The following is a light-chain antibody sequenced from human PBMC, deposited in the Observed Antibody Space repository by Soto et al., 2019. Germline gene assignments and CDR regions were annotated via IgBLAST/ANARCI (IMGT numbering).Light chain of an antibody. CDR3: QQYYSTPWT. Sequence: DIQMTQSPSPLSVSVGDRVTITCQASQDISTFLNWYHHRPGKAPKLLIYDASHLQSGVASRFSASGAGTDFTLTISSLQAEDVAVYYCQQYYSTPWTFGQGTKVEIK. CDR1: QDISTF. V-gene: IGKV1-33*01. J-gene: IGKJ1*01. CDR2: DAS.